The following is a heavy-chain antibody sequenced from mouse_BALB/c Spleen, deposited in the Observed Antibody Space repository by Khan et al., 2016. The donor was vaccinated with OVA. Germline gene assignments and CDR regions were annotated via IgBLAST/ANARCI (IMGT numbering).Heavy chain of an antibody. J-gene: IGHJ3*02. CDR2: INPHNDGT. V-gene: IGHV1S136*01. CDR1: GYTFTNYI. Sequence: VQLMQSGPELVKPGASVKMSCKASGYTFTNYIIHWVKQKPGQGLEWIGYINPHNDGTKYNEKFKGKATLTLDTSSSTADMELSRLTSEDSAVYSCARDYRSSFLFRYWGQGTLVTVSA. D-gene: IGHD1-1*01. CDR3: ARDYRSSFLFRY.